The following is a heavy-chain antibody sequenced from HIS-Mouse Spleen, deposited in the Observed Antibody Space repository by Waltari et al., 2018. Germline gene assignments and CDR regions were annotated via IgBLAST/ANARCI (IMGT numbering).Heavy chain of an antibody. Sequence: QVQLVESGGGVVQPGRSLRLACAASGFTFSSYAMHWVRQAPGKGLEWVAVISYEGSNKNYADSVKGRFTISRDNSKNTLYLQMNSLRAEDTAVYYCARPKYNWNSIWFDPWGQGTLVTVSS. CDR3: ARPKYNWNSIWFDP. V-gene: IGHV3-30*04. D-gene: IGHD1-7*01. CDR1: GFTFSSYA. CDR2: ISYEGSNK. J-gene: IGHJ5*02.